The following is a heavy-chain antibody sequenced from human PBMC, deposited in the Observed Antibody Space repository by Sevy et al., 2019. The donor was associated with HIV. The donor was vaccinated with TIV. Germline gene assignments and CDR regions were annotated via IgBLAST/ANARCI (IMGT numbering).Heavy chain of an antibody. CDR2: IRHDGGNR. Sequence: GGSLRLSCAASGFSFSTYGMHWVRQVPGKGLEWVAFIRHDGGNRSYVDSVKGQFTISRDNSKNTLYLQMNSLRPEDTAIYYCANDPRVTISGTTNYYYYLDVWGKGTTVTVSS. CDR1: GFSFSTYG. V-gene: IGHV3-30*02. J-gene: IGHJ6*03. D-gene: IGHD1-7*01. CDR3: ANDPRVTISGTTNYYYYLDV.